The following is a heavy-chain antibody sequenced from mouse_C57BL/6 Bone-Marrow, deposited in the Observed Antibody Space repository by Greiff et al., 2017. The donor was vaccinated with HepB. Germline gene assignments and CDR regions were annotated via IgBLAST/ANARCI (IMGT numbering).Heavy chain of an antibody. Sequence: VQLQQSGAELVRPGASVKLSCTASGFNIKDYYMHWVKQRPEQGLEWIGRIDPEDGDTEYAPKFQGKATMTADTSSNTAYLQLSSLTSEDTAVYYCTTGAQAIYYAMDYWGQGTSVTVSS. J-gene: IGHJ4*01. CDR2: IDPEDGDT. CDR3: TTGAQAIYYAMDY. V-gene: IGHV14-1*01. D-gene: IGHD3-2*02. CDR1: GFNIKDYY.